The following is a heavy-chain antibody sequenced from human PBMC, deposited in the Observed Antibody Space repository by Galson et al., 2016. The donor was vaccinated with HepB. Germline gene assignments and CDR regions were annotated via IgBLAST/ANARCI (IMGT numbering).Heavy chain of an antibody. V-gene: IGHV4-39*01. CDR2: INYSGTT. J-gene: IGHJ3*01. CDR3: ARLEVSGSGNFFDF. Sequence: TLSLTCTVSGGSISNSRYFWTWVRQPPGEGLQWLGSINYSGTTYFDDSVKGRATLSVDMSESQYSLKVTSLTAADTARYYCARLEVSGSGNFFDFWGQGTMVTVSS. CDR1: GGSISNSRYF. D-gene: IGHD3-10*01.